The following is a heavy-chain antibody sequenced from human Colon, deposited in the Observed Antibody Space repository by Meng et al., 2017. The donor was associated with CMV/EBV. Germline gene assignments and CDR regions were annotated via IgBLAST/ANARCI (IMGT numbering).Heavy chain of an antibody. CDR2: IFYTGST. D-gene: IGHD3-9*01. CDR1: GGSVSSNTHY. CDR3: ARHIFRGVAPDY. J-gene: IGHJ4*02. Sequence: CTVSGGSVSSNTHYWSWIRQPPGKGLEWIGYIFYTGSTKYNPSLKSRVTISLDTSKNQLSLRVTSVTAADTAVYYCARHIFRGVAPDYWGQGTLVTVSS. V-gene: IGHV4-61*01.